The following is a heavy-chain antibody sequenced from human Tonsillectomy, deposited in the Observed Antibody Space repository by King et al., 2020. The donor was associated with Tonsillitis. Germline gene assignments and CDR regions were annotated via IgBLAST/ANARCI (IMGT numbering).Heavy chain of an antibody. Sequence: VQLQESGPGLVKPSETLSLICTVSGGSISRYYWSWIRQPPGRGLEWIGYIYYSGSTDYNPSLKSRVTISVDTSKNQFSLKLSSVTAADTAVYYCARVEGGDNYGYYTYYMDVWGKGTTVTVSS. V-gene: IGHV4-59*01. CDR2: IYYSGST. D-gene: IGHD5-18*01. CDR3: ARVEGGDNYGYYTYYMDV. J-gene: IGHJ6*03. CDR1: GGSISRYY.